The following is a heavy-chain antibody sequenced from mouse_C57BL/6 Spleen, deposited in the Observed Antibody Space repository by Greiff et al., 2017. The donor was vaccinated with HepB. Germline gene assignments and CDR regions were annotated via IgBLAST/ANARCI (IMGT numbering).Heavy chain of an antibody. CDR2: INPGSGGT. J-gene: IGHJ3*01. CDR3: ARGYYGSSSFAY. CDR1: GYAFPNYL. V-gene: IGHV1-54*01. Sequence: VQLQQSGAELVRPGTSVKVSCKASGYAFPNYLIEWVKQRPGQGLEWIGVINPGSGGTNYNEKFKGKATLTADKSSSTAYMQLSSLTSEDSAVYFCARGYYGSSSFAYWGQGTLVTVSA. D-gene: IGHD1-1*01.